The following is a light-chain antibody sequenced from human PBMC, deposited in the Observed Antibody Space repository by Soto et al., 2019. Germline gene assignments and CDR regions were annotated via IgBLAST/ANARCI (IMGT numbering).Light chain of an antibody. CDR2: WAS. J-gene: IGKJ1*01. CDR3: QQYYTTPRT. V-gene: IGKV4-1*01. Sequence: DIVMTQSPDSLTVSLGERATINCKSSQTVLYSSNNENYLAWYQHKPGQPPKLLIYWASTREFGVPDRFSGSGSATDFTLTISSLQAEDVAVYYCQQYYTTPRTFGQGTKVEIK. CDR1: QTVLYSSNNENY.